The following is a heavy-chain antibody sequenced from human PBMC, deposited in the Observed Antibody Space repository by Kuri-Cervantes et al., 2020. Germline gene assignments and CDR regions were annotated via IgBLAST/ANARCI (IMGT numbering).Heavy chain of an antibody. CDR1: GFTFDDYA. Sequence: GGSLRLSCAASGFTFDDYAMHWVRQAPGKGLEWVSGISWNSGSIGYADSVKGRFTISRDNSKNTLYLQMNSLRSEDTAVYYCAREDTAMDYGMDVWGQGTTVTVSS. J-gene: IGHJ6*02. V-gene: IGHV3-9*01. D-gene: IGHD5-18*01. CDR3: AREDTAMDYGMDV. CDR2: ISWNSGSI.